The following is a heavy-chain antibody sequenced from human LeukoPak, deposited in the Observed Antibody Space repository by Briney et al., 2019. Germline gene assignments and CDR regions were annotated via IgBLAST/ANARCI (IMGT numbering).Heavy chain of an antibody. CDR2: IIPIFGTA. J-gene: IGHJ4*02. V-gene: IGHV1-69*13. Sequence: GASVKVSCKASGGTFSSYAISWVRQAPGQGLEWMGGIIPIFGTANYAQKFQGRVTITADESTSTAYMELSSLRSEDTAGYYCAAADSSVSPFDYWGQGTLVTVSS. CDR1: GGTFSSYA. CDR3: AAADSSVSPFDY. D-gene: IGHD3-22*01.